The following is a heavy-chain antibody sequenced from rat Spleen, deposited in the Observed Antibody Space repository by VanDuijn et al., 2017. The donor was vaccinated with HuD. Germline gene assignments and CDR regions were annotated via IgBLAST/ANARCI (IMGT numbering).Heavy chain of an antibody. CDR1: GFSLTSYT. D-gene: IGHD1-7*01. CDR3: ARHPPYYGIDGDWFAF. Sequence: QVQLKESGPGLVQPSQTLSLTCTVSGFSLTSYTVSWVRQPPGQGLEWIAAISSGGSTYYHSALKSRLSISRDTSQSQVFLKMNSLQTEDTATYYCARHPPYYGIDGDWFAFWGQGTLVTVS. CDR2: ISSGGST. J-gene: IGHJ3*01. V-gene: IGHV2-6*01.